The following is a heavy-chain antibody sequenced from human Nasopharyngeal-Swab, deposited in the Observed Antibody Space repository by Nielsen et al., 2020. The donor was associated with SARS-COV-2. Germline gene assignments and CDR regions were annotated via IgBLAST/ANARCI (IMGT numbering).Heavy chain of an antibody. CDR2: IYYSGST. Sequence: GSLRLSCTVSGGSISSSSYYWGWIRQPPGKGLEWIGSIYYSGSTYYNPSLKSRVTISVDTSKNQFSLKLSSVTAADTAVYYCARSTGDYYYYYMDVWGKGTTVTVSS. V-gene: IGHV4-39*07. D-gene: IGHD1-26*01. J-gene: IGHJ6*03. CDR1: GGSISSSSYY. CDR3: ARSTGDYYYYYMDV.